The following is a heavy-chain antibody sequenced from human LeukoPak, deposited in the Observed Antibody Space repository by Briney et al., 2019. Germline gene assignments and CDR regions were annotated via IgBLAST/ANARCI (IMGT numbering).Heavy chain of an antibody. CDR2: INHSGST. CDR1: GGSFSGYH. CDR3: ARLPTVEYYYGSGGDY. D-gene: IGHD3-10*01. J-gene: IGHJ4*02. V-gene: IGHV4-34*01. Sequence: SETLSLTCAVYGGSFSGYHWSWIRQPPGKGLEWIGEINHSGSTNCNPSPKSRVTISVDTSKNQFSLKLSSVTAADTAVYYCARLPTVEYYYGSGGDYWGQGTLVTVSS.